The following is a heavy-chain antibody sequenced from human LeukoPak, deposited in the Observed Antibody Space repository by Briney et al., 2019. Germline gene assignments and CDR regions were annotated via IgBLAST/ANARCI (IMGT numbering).Heavy chain of an antibody. CDR3: AKETGRWELE. V-gene: IGHV3-23*01. D-gene: IGHD1-26*01. CDR1: GFTFSSYA. Sequence: PGGSLRLSCAASGFTFSSYAMSWVRQAPGKGLEWVSVISGGDGRTYYADSVKGRFTISRDNSKNTLYLQMNSLRAEDTAVYYCAKETGRWELEWGQGTLVTVSS. J-gene: IGHJ4*02. CDR2: ISGGDGRT.